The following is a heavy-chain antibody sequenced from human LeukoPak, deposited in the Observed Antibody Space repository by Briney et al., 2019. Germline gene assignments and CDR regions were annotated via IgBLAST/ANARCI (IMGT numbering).Heavy chain of an antibody. V-gene: IGHV3-23*01. CDR1: GFTFDDYA. Sequence: GGSLRLSCTASGFTFDDYAMHWVRQAPGKGLEWVSGISANGAKTYNGDNVKGRVIISRDNFKNTVYLHMNGLRAEDTAIYYCVKDPLDNWGQGTLVTISS. J-gene: IGHJ4*02. CDR3: VKDPLDN. CDR2: ISANGAKT.